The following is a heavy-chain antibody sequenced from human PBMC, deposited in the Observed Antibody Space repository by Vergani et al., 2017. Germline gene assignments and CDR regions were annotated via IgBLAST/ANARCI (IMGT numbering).Heavy chain of an antibody. CDR2: INAGNGNT. CDR1: GYTFTSYA. CDR3: ARGGFYGDDNYYYYYGMDV. V-gene: IGHV1-3*01. Sequence: QVQLVQSGAEVKKPGASVKVSCKASGYTFTSYAMHWVRQAPGQRLEWMGWINAGNGNTKYSQKFQGRVTITRDTSASTAYMELSSLRSEDTAVYYCARGGFYGDDNYYYYYGMDVWGQGTTVTVSS. J-gene: IGHJ6*02. D-gene: IGHD4-17*01.